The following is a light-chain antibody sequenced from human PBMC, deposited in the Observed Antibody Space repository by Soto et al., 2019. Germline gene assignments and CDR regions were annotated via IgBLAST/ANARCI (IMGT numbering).Light chain of an antibody. V-gene: IGLV1-40*01. Sequence: QSVLTQPPSVSGATGQTVTISCAGSSSNIVAGYDVHGYQQLPGTAPKRLIYGNRNRPSGGPDRFSGSKSGTLAALAITGLQAEDEADYYCQSYYSSLGGWVFGGGIKLTGL. CDR2: GNR. J-gene: IGLJ3*02. CDR3: QSYYSSLGGWV. CDR1: SSNIVAGYD.